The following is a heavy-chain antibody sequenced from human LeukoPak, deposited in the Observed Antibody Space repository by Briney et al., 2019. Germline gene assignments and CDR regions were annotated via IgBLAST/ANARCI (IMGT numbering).Heavy chain of an antibody. D-gene: IGHD3-10*01. Sequence: PSETLSLTCAVYGGSFSGYYWSWIRQPPGKGLEWIGEINHSGSTNYNPSLKSRVTISVDTSKNQFSLKLSSVTAADTAVYYCARRRVVRGVFDYWGQGTLVTVSS. CDR3: ARRRVVRGVFDY. CDR1: GGSFSGYY. J-gene: IGHJ4*02. V-gene: IGHV4-34*01. CDR2: INHSGST.